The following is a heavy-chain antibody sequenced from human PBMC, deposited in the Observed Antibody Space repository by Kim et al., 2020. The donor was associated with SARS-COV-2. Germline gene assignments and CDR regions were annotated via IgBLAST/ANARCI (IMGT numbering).Heavy chain of an antibody. CDR3: AGRLDY. CDR1: GFTFSDYS. D-gene: IGHD1-26*01. J-gene: IGHJ4*02. Sequence: GGSLRLSCAASGFTFSDYSMNWVRQAPGKGLEWISYISSTGKRIYYADSAKGRFSISRDNAKNSLHLQMDSLRAEDTAIYYCAGRLDYWGQGILVTVSS. V-gene: IGHV3-48*01. CDR2: ISSTGKRI.